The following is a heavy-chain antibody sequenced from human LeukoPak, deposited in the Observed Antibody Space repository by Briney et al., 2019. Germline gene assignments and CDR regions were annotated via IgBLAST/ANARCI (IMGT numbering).Heavy chain of an antibody. V-gene: IGHV3-11*04. J-gene: IGHJ4*02. CDR1: GFTFSDSY. Sequence: PGGSLRLSCAASGFTFSDSYMTWIRQAPGKGLEWVSYISNSGTSIYYADSVKGRFTISRDNSKNTLYLHINSLRAEDTAVYYCVKDNPLDYWGQGTLVIVSS. CDR3: VKDNPLDY. CDR2: ISNSGTSI. D-gene: IGHD1-14*01.